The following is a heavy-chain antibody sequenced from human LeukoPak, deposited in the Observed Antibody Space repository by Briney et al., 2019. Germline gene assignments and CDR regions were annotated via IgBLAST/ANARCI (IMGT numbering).Heavy chain of an antibody. D-gene: IGHD6-19*01. CDR3: VKDRGPDSGCSFAA. J-gene: IGHJ3*01. CDR2: IFGSASKI. Sequence: GGSLRLSCTTSGFTFATYSMSWVRQAPGQGLEWVASIFGSASKIYYADSVKGRFTVSRDNSKNTLYLQMNGLRVEETALYYCVKDRGPDSGCSFAAWGRGKMVA. CDR1: GFTFATYS. V-gene: IGHV3-23*01.